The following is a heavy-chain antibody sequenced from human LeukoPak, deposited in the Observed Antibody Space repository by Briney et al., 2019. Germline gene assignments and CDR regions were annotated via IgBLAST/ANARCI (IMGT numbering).Heavy chain of an antibody. CDR3: ARYSSGWSWDY. J-gene: IGHJ4*02. D-gene: IGHD6-19*01. Sequence: PGGSLRLSCAASGFTFSSYWMSWVRQAPGKGLEWVASIKEDGSEKYYVDSVKGRLTISRDNAKNSLYLQMNSLRAEDTAVYYCARYSSGWSWDYWGQGSLVTVST. CDR1: GFTFSSYW. V-gene: IGHV3-7*01. CDR2: IKEDGSEK.